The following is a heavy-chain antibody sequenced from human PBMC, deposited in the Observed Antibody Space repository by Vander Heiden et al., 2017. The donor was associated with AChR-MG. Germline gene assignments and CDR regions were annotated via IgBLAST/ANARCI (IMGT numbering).Heavy chain of an antibody. V-gene: IGHV2-5*02. J-gene: IGHJ1*01. D-gene: IGHD1-7*01. CDR3: AHRDSLGENYHDYFQH. CDR1: GFSLTTMGMA. Sequence: QITLMESGPTLVKPTQTLTLTCTFTGFSLTTMGMAVGWVRQPPGQALEWLALIYWDDDVRYTPSLRDRLSITKDTSKNQVVLTMTNVDPVDTATYFCAHRDSLGENYHDYFQHWGQGTLVTVSS. CDR2: IYWDDDV.